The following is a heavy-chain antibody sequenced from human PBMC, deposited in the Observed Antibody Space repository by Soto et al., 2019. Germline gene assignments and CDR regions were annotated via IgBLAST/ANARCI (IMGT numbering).Heavy chain of an antibody. J-gene: IGHJ4*02. D-gene: IGHD5-12*01. V-gene: IGHV1-46*01. CDR2: INPSGGST. Sequence: QVQLVQSGAEVKKPGASVKVSCKASGYTFTSYYMHWVRQAPGQGLEWMGIINPSGGSTSYAQKFQGRVNMTRDTSTSTVYMELSSLRSEDTAVYYCARDPPGDGYNFVLGSRYYFDYWGQGTLVTVSS. CDR1: GYTFTSYY. CDR3: ARDPPGDGYNFVLGSRYYFDY.